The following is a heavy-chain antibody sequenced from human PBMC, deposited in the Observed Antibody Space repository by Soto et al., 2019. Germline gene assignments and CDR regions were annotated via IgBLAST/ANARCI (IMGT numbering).Heavy chain of an antibody. CDR1: CYSFTSYG. D-gene: IGHD3-22*01. Sequence: ASLKVCCKTSCYSFTSYGISLVRQAPGQGLEWMGWISAYNGNTNYAQKLQGRVTMTTDTSTSTAYMELRSLRAEDTAVYYCAKTYYYDSSGHYCDYWGQGTLVTVSS. J-gene: IGHJ4*02. CDR2: ISAYNGNT. CDR3: AKTYYYDSSGHYCDY. V-gene: IGHV1-18*01.